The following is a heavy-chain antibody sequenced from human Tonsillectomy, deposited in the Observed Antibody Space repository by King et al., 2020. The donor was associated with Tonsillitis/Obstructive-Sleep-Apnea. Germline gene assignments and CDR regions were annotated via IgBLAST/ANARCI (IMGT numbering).Heavy chain of an antibody. J-gene: IGHJ6*03. CDR2: ISYDGGNK. D-gene: IGHD2-2*02. Sequence: VQLVESGGGVVQPGRSLRLSCAASGFTFSSYAMHWVRQAPGKGLEWVAVISYDGGNKYYADSVKGRFTISRDNSKNTLYLQMNSLRTEDTAVYYCSRGRGCTSTSCYTFYYYYYYMAVWGKGTTVTVSS. V-gene: IGHV3-30*04. CDR3: SRGRGCTSTSCYTFYYYYYYMAV. CDR1: GFTFSSYA.